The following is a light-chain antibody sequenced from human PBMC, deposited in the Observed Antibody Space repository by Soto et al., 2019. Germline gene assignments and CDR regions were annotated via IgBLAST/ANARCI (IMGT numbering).Light chain of an antibody. J-gene: IGKJ4*01. CDR3: QQSGSSPLT. Sequence: EIVLTQSPGTLSLSPGERATLSCRASQSVSSSYLAWYQQKPGQAPRLLIYGASSRATGIPDRFSGSGSGTDFTLTISRLEPEDCAVYYCQQSGSSPLTCGGGTKVEIK. V-gene: IGKV3-20*01. CDR2: GAS. CDR1: QSVSSSY.